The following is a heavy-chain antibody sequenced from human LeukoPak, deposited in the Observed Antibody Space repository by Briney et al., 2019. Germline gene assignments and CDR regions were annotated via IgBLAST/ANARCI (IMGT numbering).Heavy chain of an antibody. CDR2: ISGSGGST. J-gene: IGHJ6*03. CDR1: GFTFSSYA. V-gene: IGHV3-23*01. CDR3: ARDFSAAPVRWYYYMDV. Sequence: GGSLRLSCAASGFTFSSYAMSWVRQAPGKGLEWVSAISGSGGSTYYADSVKGRFTISRDNSKNTLYLKMNSLRAEDTAVYYCARDFSAAPVRWYYYMDVWGKGTTVTVSS. D-gene: IGHD6-6*01.